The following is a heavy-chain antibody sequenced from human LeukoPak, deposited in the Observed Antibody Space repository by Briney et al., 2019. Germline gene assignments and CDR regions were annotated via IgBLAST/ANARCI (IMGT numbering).Heavy chain of an antibody. CDR1: GESFSGDY. V-gene: IGHV4-34*01. CDR3: ASVSWSGDY. J-gene: IGHJ4*02. CDR2: INHSGST. Sequence: PSETLSLTCAVYGESFSGDYWSGIHQPPGKELEWIGEINHSGSTNYNPSLKSRVTISVDTSKNQFSLKLSSVTAADTAVYYCASVSWSGDYWGRGTLVTVSS.